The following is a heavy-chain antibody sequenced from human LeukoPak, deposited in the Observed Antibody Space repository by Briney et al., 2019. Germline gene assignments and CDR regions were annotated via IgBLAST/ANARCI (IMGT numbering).Heavy chain of an antibody. CDR2: ISAYNGNT. V-gene: IGHV1-18*01. CDR3: ARAARSSGWENWFDP. Sequence: ASVKVSCKASGYTFTSYGISWVRQAPGQGLEWMGWISAYNGNTNYAQKLQGRVTMTTDTSTSTAYMELRSLRSDDTAVYYCARAARSSGWENWFDPWGQGTLVTVSS. D-gene: IGHD6-19*01. CDR1: GYTFTSYG. J-gene: IGHJ5*02.